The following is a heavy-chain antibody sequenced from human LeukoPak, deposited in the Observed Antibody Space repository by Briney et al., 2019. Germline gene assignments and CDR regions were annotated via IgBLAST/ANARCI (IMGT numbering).Heavy chain of an antibody. Sequence: SETLSLTCAVYGGSFSGYYWSWIRRPPGKGLEWIGEINHSGSTNYNPSLKSRVTISVDTSKNQFSLKLSSVTAADTAVYYCASGRDAFDIWGQGTMVTVSS. CDR2: INHSGST. J-gene: IGHJ3*02. V-gene: IGHV4-34*01. CDR1: GGSFSGYY. CDR3: ASGRDAFDI.